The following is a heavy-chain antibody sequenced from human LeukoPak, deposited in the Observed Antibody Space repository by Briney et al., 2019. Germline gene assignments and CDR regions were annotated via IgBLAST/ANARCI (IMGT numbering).Heavy chain of an antibody. J-gene: IGHJ5*02. CDR3: ARGGEYSSSPIWFDP. V-gene: IGHV4-39*07. Sequence: PSETLSLTCTVSGGSISTSSYYWGWIRQPPGKGLECIGNIYYSGSTYYNPSLKSRVTISVDTSKNQFSLKLSSVTAADTAVYYCARGGEYSSSPIWFDPWAREPWSPAPQ. CDR2: IYYSGST. CDR1: GGSISTSSYY. D-gene: IGHD6-13*01.